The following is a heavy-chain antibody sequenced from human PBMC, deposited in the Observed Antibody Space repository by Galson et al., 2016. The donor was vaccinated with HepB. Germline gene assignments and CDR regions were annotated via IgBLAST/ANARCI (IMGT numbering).Heavy chain of an antibody. J-gene: IGHJ4*02. CDR3: ARGYSGGIVIVPAADF. V-gene: IGHV3-11*01. Sequence: SLRLSCAASGFTFTDYYMTWIRQAPGKGLEWVSYISSSGSNMYYADSVKGRITISRDNAKNSLYLQMNSLRADDTAVYYCARGYSGGIVIVPAADFWGQGTLVIVPS. CDR1: GFTFTDYY. CDR2: ISSSGSNM. D-gene: IGHD2-2*01.